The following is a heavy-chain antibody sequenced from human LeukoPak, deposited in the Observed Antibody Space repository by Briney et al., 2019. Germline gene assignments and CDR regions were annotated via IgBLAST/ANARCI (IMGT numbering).Heavy chain of an antibody. CDR3: AKAVGTTIVYFHH. J-gene: IGHJ1*01. Sequence: PGGSLRLSCAVSGFTFTTYWMSWLRQAPGKGLEWVANIMQDGSEKYYVDSVRGRFTISRDNAKNSLYLQMNSLRAEDTAVYYCAKAVGTTIVYFHHWGQGTLVTVSS. V-gene: IGHV3-7*01. CDR2: IMQDGSEK. D-gene: IGHD1-26*01. CDR1: GFTFTTYW.